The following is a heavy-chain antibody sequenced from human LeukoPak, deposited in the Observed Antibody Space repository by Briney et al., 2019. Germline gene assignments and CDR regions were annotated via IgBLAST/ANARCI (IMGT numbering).Heavy chain of an antibody. D-gene: IGHD5-18*01. CDR1: GYTFTTYG. J-gene: IGHJ4*02. CDR3: ARDRMDTGTYFDY. Sequence: ASVKVSCRSSGYTFTTYGIAWVRQAPGQGLEWMGWISTYNGNTNYAQKLQGRVTMTTDTSTSTAYMELRSLRSDDTAMYYCARDRMDTGTYFDYWGQGTLVTVSS. V-gene: IGHV1-18*01. CDR2: ISTYNGNT.